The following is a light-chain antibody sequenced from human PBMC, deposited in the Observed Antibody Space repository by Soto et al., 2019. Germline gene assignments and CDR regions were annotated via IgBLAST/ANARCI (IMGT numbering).Light chain of an antibody. V-gene: IGKV3-11*01. Sequence: EIVLTQSPATLSLSPGERATLSCGASQSVDTYLAWYQQKPGQAPRLLIYGASDRASGIPDRFSGSGSGTDFTLTISSLQAEDVAVYYCQQYSSSPITFGQGTKVDIK. J-gene: IGKJ1*01. CDR2: GAS. CDR3: QQYSSSPIT. CDR1: QSVDTY.